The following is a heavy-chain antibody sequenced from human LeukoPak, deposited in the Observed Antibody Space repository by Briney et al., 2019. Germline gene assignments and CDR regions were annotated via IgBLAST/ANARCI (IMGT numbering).Heavy chain of an antibody. Sequence: GASVKVSCKASGYTFTSYDINWVRQATGQGLEWMGWMNPNSGNTGYAQKFQGRVTMTRNTSISTAYMELSSLRSEATAVYYCATTRGGDYYYDSSGYWSYGYWGQGTLVTVSS. CDR3: ATTRGGDYYYDSSGYWSYGY. J-gene: IGHJ4*02. CDR2: MNPNSGNT. V-gene: IGHV1-8*01. CDR1: GYTFTSYD. D-gene: IGHD3-22*01.